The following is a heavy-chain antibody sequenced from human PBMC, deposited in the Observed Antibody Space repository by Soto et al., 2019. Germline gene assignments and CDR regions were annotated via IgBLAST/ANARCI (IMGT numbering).Heavy chain of an antibody. Sequence: PGRSQRLPSAASGFYFRDFSMSWVRQAPGKGLDWVSFIDLSGTTTYYSDSVKGRFTISKDRSRNTVFLQMNRLRVEDTATYYCAKDRVPDGIYSFDYWGQGVLVTVTS. CDR2: IDLSGTTT. CDR1: GFYFRDFS. D-gene: IGHD2-15*01. CDR3: AKDRVPDGIYSFDY. J-gene: IGHJ4*02. V-gene: IGHV3-23*03.